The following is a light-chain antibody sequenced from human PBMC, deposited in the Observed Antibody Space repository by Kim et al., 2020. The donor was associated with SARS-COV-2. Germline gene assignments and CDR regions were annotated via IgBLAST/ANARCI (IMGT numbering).Light chain of an antibody. V-gene: IGLV3-21*03. J-gene: IGLJ3*02. CDR2: DDS. CDR1: NIGIKS. CDR3: QVWDSTSDYVV. Sequence: PVKTASFTCEGNNIGIKSVHWYQQRPGQAPVLVMHDDSDRPSGIPERFSGSNSGNTATLTISRVEAEDEADYFCQVWDSTSDYVVFGGGTQLTVL.